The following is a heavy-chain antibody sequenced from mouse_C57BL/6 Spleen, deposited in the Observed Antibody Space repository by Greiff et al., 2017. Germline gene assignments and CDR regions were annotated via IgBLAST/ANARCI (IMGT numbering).Heavy chain of an antibody. D-gene: IGHD2-4*01. CDR1: GYTFTSYW. CDR2: INPSNGGT. CDR3: ARGSYDFYWYFDV. V-gene: IGHV1-53*01. Sequence: QVQLQQPGTELVKPGASVKLSCKASGYTFTSYWMHWVKQRPGQGLEWIGNINPSNGGTNYNEKFKSKATLTVDKSSSTACMQLSSLTSEDSAVYYCARGSYDFYWYFDVWGTGTTVTVSS. J-gene: IGHJ1*03.